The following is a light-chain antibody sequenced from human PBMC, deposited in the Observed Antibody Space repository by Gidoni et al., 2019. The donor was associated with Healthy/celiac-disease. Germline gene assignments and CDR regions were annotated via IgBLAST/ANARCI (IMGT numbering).Light chain of an antibody. CDR2: GNS. J-gene: IGLJ1*01. Sequence: QSVLTQPPSVSGAPGPRVTISCPGSSSNIGAGYDVHWYQQLPGTAPKLLIYGNSNRPSGVPDRFSGSKSGTSASLAITGLQAEDEADYYCQSYDSSLSGSGVFGTGTKVTVL. V-gene: IGLV1-40*01. CDR1: SSNIGAGYD. CDR3: QSYDSSLSGSGV.